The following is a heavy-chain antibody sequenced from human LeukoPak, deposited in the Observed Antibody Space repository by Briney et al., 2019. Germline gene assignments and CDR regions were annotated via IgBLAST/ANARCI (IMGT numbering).Heavy chain of an antibody. CDR2: INPNSGGT. CDR3: ARVVDTATLFDY. CDR1: GYPFTHYY. D-gene: IGHD5-18*01. Sequence: GASVKVSCKASGYPFTHYYLQWVRQAPGQGLEWMGWINPNSGGTNYAQKFQGRVTMTRDTSISTAYMELSRLRSDDTAVYYCARVVDTATLFDYWGQGTLVTVSS. V-gene: IGHV1-2*02. J-gene: IGHJ4*02.